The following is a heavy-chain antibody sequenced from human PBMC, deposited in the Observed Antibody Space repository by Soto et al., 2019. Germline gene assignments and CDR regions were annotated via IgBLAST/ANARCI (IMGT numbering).Heavy chain of an antibody. J-gene: IGHJ6*02. CDR1: GYTFTSYY. CDR3: ARGGEQQLVRIYCYGMDV. CDR2: INPSGGST. Sequence: ASVKVSCKASGYTFTSYYMHWVRQAPGQGLEWMGIINPSGGSTSYAQKFQGRVTMTRDTSTSTVYMELSSLRSEDTAVYYCARGGEQQLVRIYCYGMDVWGQGTTVTVSS. V-gene: IGHV1-46*01. D-gene: IGHD6-13*01.